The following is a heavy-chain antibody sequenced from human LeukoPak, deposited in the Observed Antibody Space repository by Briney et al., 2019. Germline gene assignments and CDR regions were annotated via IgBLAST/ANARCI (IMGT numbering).Heavy chain of an antibody. D-gene: IGHD3-10*01. CDR1: GFTFSTYS. CDR2: ISSSSTI. Sequence: GGSLRLSCAASGFTFSTYSMSWVRQAPGKGLEWVSYISSSSTIYYADSVKGRFTISRDNAKNSLYLQMNSLRDEGTAVYYCARPSMVQGTNIAAFDSWGQGTLVTVSS. V-gene: IGHV3-48*02. CDR3: ARPSMVQGTNIAAFDS. J-gene: IGHJ4*02.